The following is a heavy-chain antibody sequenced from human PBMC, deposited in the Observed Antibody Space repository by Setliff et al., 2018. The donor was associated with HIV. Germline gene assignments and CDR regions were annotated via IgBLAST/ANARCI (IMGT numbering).Heavy chain of an antibody. Sequence: HPGGSLRLSCAASGFTFSRYAMSWVRQAPGKGLEWVSAISGSGGSTYYADSVKGRFTISRDNDKKSLYLHADRLTVDDTAIYYCARGRCSGGSCFFDSWGQGTLVTVSS. V-gene: IGHV3-23*01. CDR3: ARGRCSGGSCFFDS. CDR2: ISGSGGST. CDR1: GFTFSRYA. J-gene: IGHJ4*02. D-gene: IGHD2-15*01.